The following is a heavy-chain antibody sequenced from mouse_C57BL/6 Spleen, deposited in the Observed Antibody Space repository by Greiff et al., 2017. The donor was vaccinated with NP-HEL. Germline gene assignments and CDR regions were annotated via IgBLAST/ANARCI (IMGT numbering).Heavy chain of an antibody. CDR3: ARGRGLDLYYFDY. V-gene: IGHV1-72*01. J-gene: IGHJ2*01. D-gene: IGHD3-3*01. Sequence: QVQLKQPGAELVKPGASVKLSCKASGYTFTSYWMHWVKQRPGRGLEWIGRIDPNSGGTKYNEKFKSKATLTVDKPSSTAYMQLSSLTSEDSAVYYCARGRGLDLYYFDYWGQGTTLTVSS. CDR2: IDPNSGGT. CDR1: GYTFTSYW.